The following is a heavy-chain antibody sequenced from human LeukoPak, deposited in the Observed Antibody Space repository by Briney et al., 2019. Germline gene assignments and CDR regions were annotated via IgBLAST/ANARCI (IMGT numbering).Heavy chain of an antibody. J-gene: IGHJ4*02. CDR2: INHSGST. V-gene: IGHV4-34*01. CDR3: ARGDSSWPYYFDC. Sequence: PSETLSPTCAVYGGSFSGYYWSWIRQPPGKGLEWTGEINHSGSTNYNPSLKSRVTISVDTSKNQFSLKLSSVTAADTAVYYCARGDSSWPYYFDCWGQGTLVTVSS. D-gene: IGHD6-13*01. CDR1: GGSFSGYY.